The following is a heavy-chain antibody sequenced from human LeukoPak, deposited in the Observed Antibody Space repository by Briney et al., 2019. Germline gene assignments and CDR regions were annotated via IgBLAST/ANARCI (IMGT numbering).Heavy chain of an antibody. V-gene: IGHV4-34*01. CDR1: GGSFSGYY. CDR3: ARKRPVVPAAYYYYYGMDV. J-gene: IGHJ6*02. CDR2: INHSGST. Sequence: SETLSLTCAVYGGSFSGYYWSWIRQPPGQGLEWIGEINHSGSTNYNPSLKSRVTISVDTSKNQFSLKLSSVTAADTAVYYCARKRPVVPAAYYYYYGMDVWGQGTTVTVSS. D-gene: IGHD2-2*01.